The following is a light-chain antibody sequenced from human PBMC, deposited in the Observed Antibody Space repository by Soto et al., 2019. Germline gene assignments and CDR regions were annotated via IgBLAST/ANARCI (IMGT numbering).Light chain of an antibody. Sequence: IQMTQSPATLSASVGDTVTVTCRASQSISSWLAWYQQKPGKAPKLLIYDASSLESGVPSRFSGRGSGTEFTLTISSLQPDDFATYYCQQYNSYWTFGQGTKVDI. J-gene: IGKJ1*01. CDR3: QQYNSYWT. V-gene: IGKV1-5*01. CDR1: QSISSW. CDR2: DAS.